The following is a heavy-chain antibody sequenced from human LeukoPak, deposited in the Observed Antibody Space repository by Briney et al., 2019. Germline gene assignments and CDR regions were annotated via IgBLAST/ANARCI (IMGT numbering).Heavy chain of an antibody. V-gene: IGHV4-34*01. J-gene: IGHJ4*02. CDR1: GGSFSGYY. CDR2: INHSGST. D-gene: IGHD2-21*02. Sequence: SETLSLTCAVYGGSFSGYYWSWIRQPPGKGLEWIGEINHSGSTNYNPSLKSRVTISVDTSKNQFSLKLSSVTAADTAVYYCARVLGVVVAAIKNWGQGTLVTVSS. CDR3: ARVLGVVVAAIKN.